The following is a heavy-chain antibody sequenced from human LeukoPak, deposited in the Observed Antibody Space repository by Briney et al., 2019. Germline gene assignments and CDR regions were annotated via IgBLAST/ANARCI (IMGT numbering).Heavy chain of an antibody. D-gene: IGHD6-19*01. CDR3: ARAVSGRFDY. CDR2: ISGSGGST. J-gene: IGHJ4*02. CDR1: GFTFSSYA. Sequence: PGGSLRLSCAASGFTFSSYAMSWVRQAPGKGLEWVSAISGSGGSTYYADSVKGRFTISRDNSKNTLYLQMNSLRAEDTAIYYCARAVSGRFDYWGQGTLVTVSS. V-gene: IGHV3-23*01.